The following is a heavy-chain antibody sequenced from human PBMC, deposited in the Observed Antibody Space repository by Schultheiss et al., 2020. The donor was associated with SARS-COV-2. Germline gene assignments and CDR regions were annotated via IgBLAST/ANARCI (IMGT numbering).Heavy chain of an antibody. CDR2: IWYDGSNK. CDR1: GFTFSSYG. D-gene: IGHD2-15*01. J-gene: IGHJ4*02. CDR3: FDLGGCRGSICLFDY. V-gene: IGHV3-33*01. Sequence: GGSLRLSCAASGFTFSSYGMHWVRQAPGKGLEWVAVIWYDGSNKYYADSVKGRFTISRDNSGNTLSLQMNSLGAEDTAVYYCFDLGGCRGSICLFDYWGQGTLVTVSS.